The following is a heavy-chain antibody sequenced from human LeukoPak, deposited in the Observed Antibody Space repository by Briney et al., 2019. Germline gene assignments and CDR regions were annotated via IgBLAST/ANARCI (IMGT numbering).Heavy chain of an antibody. CDR1: GFTFDDYG. CDR2: INWNGGST. V-gene: IGHV3-20*04. D-gene: IGHD3-16*01. Sequence: GGSLRLSCAASGFTFDDYGMNWVRQAPGKGLEWVSGINWNGGSTGYADSVKGRFTISRDNAKNSLYLQMNSLRAEDTATYYCARGFYDYVWGELDSWGQGTLVTVSS. J-gene: IGHJ4*02. CDR3: ARGFYDYVWGELDS.